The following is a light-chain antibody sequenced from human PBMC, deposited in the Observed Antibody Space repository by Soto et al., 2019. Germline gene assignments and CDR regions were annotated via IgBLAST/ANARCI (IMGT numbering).Light chain of an antibody. CDR1: QSISGY. V-gene: IGKV1-39*01. CDR3: QQTFSVPIT. Sequence: DIQMTQSPSSLSASVGDRVTITCRASQSISGYLNWYQQRPGKAPELLIYGASSLQTGVPSRFSGSGSGTDYTLTINSLQPEDFASYFCQQTFSVPITFGQGTNLEI. CDR2: GAS. J-gene: IGKJ2*01.